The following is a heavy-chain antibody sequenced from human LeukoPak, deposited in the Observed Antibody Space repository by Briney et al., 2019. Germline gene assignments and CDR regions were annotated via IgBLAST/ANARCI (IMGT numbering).Heavy chain of an antibody. CDR1: GGSFSGYY. CDR3: ARAFNSFAYFDY. J-gene: IGHJ4*02. Sequence: SETLSLTCAVYGGSFSGYYWSWIRQPPGKGLEWIGEINHSGSTNYNPSLKSRVTISVDRSKNQFSLKLSSVTAADTAVYYCARAFNSFAYFDYWGQRTLVTVSS. D-gene: IGHD4-23*01. CDR2: INHSGST. V-gene: IGHV4-34*01.